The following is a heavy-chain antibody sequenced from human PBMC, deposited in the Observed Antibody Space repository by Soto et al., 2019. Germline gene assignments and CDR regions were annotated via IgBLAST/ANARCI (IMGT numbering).Heavy chain of an antibody. CDR2: TYYRSKWYN. J-gene: IGHJ4*01. Sequence: SQTLSLTCAISGEGVSTNGVAWNWVRQSPSRGLEWLGRTYYRSKWYNDYAVSVKTRITINPDTSKNQFSLQLNSVTPEDTALYYCARDWRDGYKWMSHFYYWGHVTQVTVSS. CDR3: ARDWRDGYKWMSHFYY. CDR1: GEGVSTNGVA. V-gene: IGHV6-1*01. D-gene: IGHD1-1*01.